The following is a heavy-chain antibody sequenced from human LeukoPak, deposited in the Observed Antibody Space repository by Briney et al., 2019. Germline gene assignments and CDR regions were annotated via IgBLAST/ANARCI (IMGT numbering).Heavy chain of an antibody. Sequence: GSLRLSCAGSGFTFSRYSMNCVRQAPGKGLEWVSSIGSSSSYIFYADSVKGRFTISRDNAKNSLFLEMSSLRADDTAVYFCARDVEGGTFDIWGQGTTVTVSS. CDR3: ARDVEGGTFDI. CDR1: GFTFSRYS. D-gene: IGHD3-16*01. CDR2: IGSSSSYI. V-gene: IGHV3-21*04. J-gene: IGHJ3*02.